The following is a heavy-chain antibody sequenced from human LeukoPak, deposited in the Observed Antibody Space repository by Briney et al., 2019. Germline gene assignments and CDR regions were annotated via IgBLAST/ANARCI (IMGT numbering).Heavy chain of an antibody. D-gene: IGHD1-1*01. CDR2: SYHRGII. J-gene: IGHJ4*02. Sequence: PSETLSLTCTVSGGSISSYYWSWIRQSPGKRPEWIGWSYHRGIISYNPSLKSRVAISVDTSKNQFSLKLTSVTAADTAVYYCARDRELGYWGQGILVTVSS. CDR3: ARDRELGY. CDR1: GGSISSYY. V-gene: IGHV4-59*01.